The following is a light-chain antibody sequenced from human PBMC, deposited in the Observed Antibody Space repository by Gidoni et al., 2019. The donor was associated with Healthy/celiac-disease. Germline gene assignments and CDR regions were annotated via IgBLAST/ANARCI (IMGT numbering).Light chain of an antibody. Sequence: QSVLTQPPSVSEAPGQRVTLSCTGSSANIAAGSDVHWYQQLPGTAPKLLIYGNSNRPSGVPDRFSGSKSGTSASLAITGLQAEDEADYYCQSYDSSLSGTRVVFGGGTKLTVL. J-gene: IGLJ2*01. CDR3: QSYDSSLSGTRVV. CDR2: GNS. CDR1: SANIAAGSD. V-gene: IGLV1-40*01.